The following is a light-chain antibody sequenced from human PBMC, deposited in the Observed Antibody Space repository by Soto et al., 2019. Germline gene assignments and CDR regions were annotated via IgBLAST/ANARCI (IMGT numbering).Light chain of an antibody. J-gene: IGKJ5*01. CDR3: QQHSNWPPIT. V-gene: IGKV3-11*01. CDR2: DAS. Sequence: EIVLTQSPATLSLSPGERSTLSCLASQSVSSYLAWYQQKPGQAPRLLIYDASNRATGIPARFSGSGSGTDFTLTISSLEPEDFAVYYCQQHSNWPPITFGQGTRLDIK. CDR1: QSVSSY.